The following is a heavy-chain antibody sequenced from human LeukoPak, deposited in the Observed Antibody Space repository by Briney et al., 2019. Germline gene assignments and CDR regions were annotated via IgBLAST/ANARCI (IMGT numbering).Heavy chain of an antibody. V-gene: IGHV4-34*01. CDR1: GGSLSGFY. CDR3: ARVGSTPAKFDH. D-gene: IGHD2-2*01. Sequence: PSETLSLTCAVYGGSLSGFYWSWIRQPPGKGLEWIGEINHSGNTKYNPSLESRVTISVETSNNQFSLELASVTAADTAIYFCARVGSTPAKFDHWGQGTLVTVSS. CDR2: INHSGNT. J-gene: IGHJ4*02.